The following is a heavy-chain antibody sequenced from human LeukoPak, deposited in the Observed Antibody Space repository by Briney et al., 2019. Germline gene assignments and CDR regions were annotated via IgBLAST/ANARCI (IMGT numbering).Heavy chain of an antibody. CDR1: GFTFSSYA. CDR3: AKEELYYYDSSGYSN. D-gene: IGHD3-22*01. V-gene: IGHV3-23*01. Sequence: GGSLRLSCAASGFTFSSYAMSWVRQAPGKGLERVSGISGSGGSTYYADSVKGWFTISRDNSKNTLYLQMNSLRAEDTAVYYCAKEELYYYDSSGYSNWGQGTLVTVSS. CDR2: ISGSGGST. J-gene: IGHJ4*02.